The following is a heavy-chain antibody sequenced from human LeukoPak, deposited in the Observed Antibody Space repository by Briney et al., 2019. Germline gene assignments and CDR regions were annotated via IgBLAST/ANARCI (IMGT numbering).Heavy chain of an antibody. Sequence: SETLSLTCTVSGGSIGSNYWTWIRQPPGKGLEYIGYIYYTGATNYNPSLKSRVTISVDTSKNQFSLKMTSVTAADTAVYFCAKYGNSGWVIDNWGQGTLVAVSS. CDR3: AKYGNSGWVIDN. D-gene: IGHD6-19*01. CDR2: IYYTGAT. V-gene: IGHV4-59*08. CDR1: GGSIGSNY. J-gene: IGHJ4*02.